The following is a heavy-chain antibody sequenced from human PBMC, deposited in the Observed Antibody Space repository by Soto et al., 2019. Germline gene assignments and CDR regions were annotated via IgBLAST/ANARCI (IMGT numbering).Heavy chain of an antibody. Sequence: SETLSLTCAVYGGSFSGYYWSWIRQPPGKGLEWIGYMYNTGSTVYNPSFKSRVTISVDTSKNQFSLKLNSATAADTAVYHCARVNGYYYYGMDVWGQGTTVTVSS. D-gene: IGHD1-1*01. CDR1: GGSFSGYY. V-gene: IGHV4-59*01. CDR2: MYNTGST. CDR3: ARVNGYYYYGMDV. J-gene: IGHJ6*02.